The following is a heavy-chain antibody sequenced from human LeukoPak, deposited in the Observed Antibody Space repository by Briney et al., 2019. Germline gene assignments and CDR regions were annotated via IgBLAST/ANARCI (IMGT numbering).Heavy chain of an antibody. Sequence: TSETLSLTCTVSGGSISSSSYYWVWIRQPPGKGLEWIGSIYYSGSTYYHPSLKSRVTISVDTSKNQFSLKLSSVTAADTAVYYCARALVTYSSGGKNWFDPWGQGTLVTVSS. CDR2: IYYSGST. V-gene: IGHV4-39*07. J-gene: IGHJ5*02. CDR1: GGSISSSSYY. CDR3: ARALVTYSSGGKNWFDP. D-gene: IGHD2-15*01.